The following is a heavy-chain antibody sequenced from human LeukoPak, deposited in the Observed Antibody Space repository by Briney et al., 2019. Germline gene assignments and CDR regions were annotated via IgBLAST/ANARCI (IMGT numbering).Heavy chain of an antibody. V-gene: IGHV3-30*02. D-gene: IGHD6-6*01. CDR3: AREQLVLYYFDY. CDR1: GFMFSNYG. J-gene: IGHJ4*02. Sequence: GGSLRLSCIGSGFMFSNYGIHWVRQAPGKGLEWVAFIKFGGGLEYYADSVKGRFTISRDNSRRSLYLQMNSLRAEDTAVCYCAREQLVLYYFDYWGQGTLVTVSS. CDR2: IKFGGGLE.